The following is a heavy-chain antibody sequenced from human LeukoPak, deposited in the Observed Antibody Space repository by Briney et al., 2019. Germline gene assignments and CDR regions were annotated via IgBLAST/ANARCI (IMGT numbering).Heavy chain of an antibody. CDR1: GGSISSDY. CDR2: IYTSGST. D-gene: IGHD2-2*01. Sequence: KPSETLSLTCTVSGGSISSDYWSWSRQPAGKGLEWIGHIYTSGSTNYNPSLTGRVTMSLDTSKHQYSLKLTSVTAADTAVYYCARVGLRSRGYYYYMDVWGRGTTVTVSS. J-gene: IGHJ6*03. V-gene: IGHV4-4*07. CDR3: ARVGLRSRGYYYYMDV.